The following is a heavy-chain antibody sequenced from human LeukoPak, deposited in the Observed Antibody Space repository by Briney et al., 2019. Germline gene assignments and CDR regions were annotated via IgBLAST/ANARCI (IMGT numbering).Heavy chain of an antibody. V-gene: IGHV4-39*01. CDR2: IYYSGST. CDR3: ARGKVVVVVAAAASLNWFDP. CDR1: GGSISSSSYY. Sequence: PSGTLSLICTVSGGSISSSSYYWGWIRQPPGKGLEWIGSIYYSGSTYYNPSLKSRVTISVDTSKNQFSLKLSSVTAADSAVYYCARGKVVVVVAAAASLNWFDPWGQGTLVTVSS. J-gene: IGHJ5*02. D-gene: IGHD2-15*01.